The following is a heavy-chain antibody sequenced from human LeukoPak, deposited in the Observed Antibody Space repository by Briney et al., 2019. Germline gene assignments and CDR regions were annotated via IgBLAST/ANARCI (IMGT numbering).Heavy chain of an antibody. CDR2: IYYSGTT. D-gene: IGHD6-19*01. J-gene: IGHJ4*02. CDR1: GGSISSSSYY. Sequence: SETLSLTCTVSGGSISSSSYYWGWIHQPPGKGLEWIGSIYYSGTTYYNSSLKSRVTISLDASKNQFSLKLNSVTAADTAVYYCARQVGGGRWYFDYWGQGTLVTVSS. CDR3: ARQVGGGRWYFDY. V-gene: IGHV4-39*01.